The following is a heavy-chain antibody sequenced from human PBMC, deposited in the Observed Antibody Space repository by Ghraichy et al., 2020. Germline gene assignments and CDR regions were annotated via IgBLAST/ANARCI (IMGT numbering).Heavy chain of an antibody. V-gene: IGHV4-34*01. CDR3: ARAVKSGPVSRRDGYQRRYFDL. CDR1: GGSFSGYY. J-gene: IGHJ2*01. CDR2: INHSGST. Sequence: SETLSLTCAVYGGSFSGYYWSWIRQPPGKGLEWIGEINHSGSTNYNPSLKSRVTISVDTSKNQFSLKLSSVTAADTAVYYCARAVKSGPVSRRDGYQRRYFDLWGRGTLVTVSS. D-gene: IGHD5-24*01.